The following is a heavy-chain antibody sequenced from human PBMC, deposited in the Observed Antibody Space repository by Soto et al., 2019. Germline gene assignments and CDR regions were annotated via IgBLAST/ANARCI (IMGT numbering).Heavy chain of an antibody. CDR1: GYTFSNYG. V-gene: IGHV1-18*01. D-gene: IGHD1-26*01. J-gene: IGHJ4*02. Sequence: QVQLVQSGPEVKKPGASVKVSCKGSGYTFSNYGVTWVRQAPGQGLERLGGVSAYNRNTDYAQKFEDRATMTIDTSTNTASLELRGLTPDDTAVYYCARERRWEPLLYWGQGTL. CDR2: VSAYNRNT. CDR3: ARERRWEPLLY.